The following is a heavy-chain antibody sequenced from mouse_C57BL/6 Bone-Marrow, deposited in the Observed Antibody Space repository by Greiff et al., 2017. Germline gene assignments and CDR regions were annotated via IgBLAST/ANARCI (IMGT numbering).Heavy chain of an antibody. J-gene: IGHJ1*03. CDR1: GFSLTSYG. CDR3: ARQGWLLPYWYFDV. D-gene: IGHD2-3*01. CDR2: LWSDGST. V-gene: IGHV2-6-1*01. Sequence: VKLMESGPGLVAPSQSLSITCAVSGFSLTSYGVHWVRQPPGKGLEWLVVLWSDGSTTYNSDLKSRLSISKDNSKSQVFLKMNRLQTDDTAMYYWARQGWLLPYWYFDVWGTGTTGTVSS.